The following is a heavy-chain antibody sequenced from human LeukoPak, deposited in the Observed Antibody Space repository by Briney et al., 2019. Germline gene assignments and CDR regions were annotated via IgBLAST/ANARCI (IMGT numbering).Heavy chain of an antibody. D-gene: IGHD5-24*01. Sequence: GASVKVSCKASGGTFSSYAISWARQAPGQGLEWMGIINPSGGSTSYAQKFQGRVTMTRDTSTSTVYMELSSLRSEDTAVYYCARVDFLEMATTHWGQGTLVTVSS. CDR1: GGTFSSYA. V-gene: IGHV1-46*01. CDR2: INPSGGST. CDR3: ARVDFLEMATTH. J-gene: IGHJ4*02.